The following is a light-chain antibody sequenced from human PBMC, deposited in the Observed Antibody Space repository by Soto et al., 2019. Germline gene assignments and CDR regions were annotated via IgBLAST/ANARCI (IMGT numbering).Light chain of an antibody. CDR3: LSYTSSGTYV. Sequence: QSVLTQPASVSGSPGQSITISCTGTSSDVGNYKYVSWYQQHPGKAPKLIIYEVSNRPLGVSDRFSGSKSGNTASLTISGLQAEDETDYYCLSYTSSGTYVFGTGTKVTVL. J-gene: IGLJ1*01. CDR1: SSDVGNYKY. V-gene: IGLV2-14*01. CDR2: EVS.